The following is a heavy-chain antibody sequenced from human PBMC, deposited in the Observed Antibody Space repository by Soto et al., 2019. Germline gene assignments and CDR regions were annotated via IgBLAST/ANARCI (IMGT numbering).Heavy chain of an antibody. J-gene: IGHJ6*02. V-gene: IGHV1-69*02. CDR3: ARGGPVSAIPYYYYGMDV. Sequence: SVKVSCKASGGTFSSYTISWVRQAPGQGLEWMGRIIPILGIANYAQKFQGRVTITADKSTSTAYMELSSLRSEDTAVYYCARGGPVSAIPYYYYGMDVWGQGTTVTVSS. CDR1: GGTFSSYT. CDR2: IIPILGIA. D-gene: IGHD2-2*01.